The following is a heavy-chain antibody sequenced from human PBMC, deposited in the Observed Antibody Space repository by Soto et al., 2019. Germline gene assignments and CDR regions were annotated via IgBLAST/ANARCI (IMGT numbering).Heavy chain of an antibody. CDR1: GFTFSSYA. CDR3: AKRGSGSYYTY. Sequence: EVQLLESGGGLVQPGGSLRLSCAASGFTFSSYAMNWVRQAPGKGLEWVSVISGSGGSTYYADSVKGRVTISRDNSKNTLHLQMNSLRAEDTAVYYCAKRGSGSYYTYWCQGTLVTVSS. J-gene: IGHJ4*02. CDR2: ISGSGGST. D-gene: IGHD3-10*01. V-gene: IGHV3-23*01.